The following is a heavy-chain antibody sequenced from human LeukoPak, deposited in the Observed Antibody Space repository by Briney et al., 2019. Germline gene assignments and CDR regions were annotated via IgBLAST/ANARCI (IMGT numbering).Heavy chain of an antibody. D-gene: IGHD3-3*01. CDR3: AKAYYDFWSGYPHNWFDP. J-gene: IGHJ5*02. CDR1: GFTFSSYA. CDR2: ISYDGDNQ. Sequence: PGGSLRLSCAASGFTFSSYAMPWVRQAPGKGLEWVAVISYDGDNQYYADSVKGRFTISRDNSKNTLYLQMNSLRTEDTAVYYCAKAYYDFWSGYPHNWFDPWGQGTLVTVSS. V-gene: IGHV3-30-3*01.